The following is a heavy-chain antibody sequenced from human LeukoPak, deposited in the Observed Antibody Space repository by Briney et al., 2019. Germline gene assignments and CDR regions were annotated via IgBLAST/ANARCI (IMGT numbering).Heavy chain of an antibody. D-gene: IGHD5-18*01. J-gene: IGHJ4*02. CDR2: IRNDGSNK. CDR1: GFIFSSYG. Sequence: GGSLRLSCAASGFIFSSYGMHWVRQAPGKGLEWVAFIRNDGSNKYYADSVKGRFTISRDNSKNTLYLQMDSLRAEDTAVYYRAKSRAGGYSYAYFDYWGQGTLVTVSS. CDR3: AKSRAGGYSYAYFDY. V-gene: IGHV3-30*02.